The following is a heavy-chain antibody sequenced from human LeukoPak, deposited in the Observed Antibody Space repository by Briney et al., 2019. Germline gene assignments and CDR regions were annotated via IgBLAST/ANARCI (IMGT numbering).Heavy chain of an antibody. D-gene: IGHD1-1*01. CDR3: ARAGTEGWNGYYYMDV. CDR2: FDPEDGET. Sequence: ASVKVSCKVSGYTLTELSMHWVRQAPGKGLEWMGGFDPEDGETIYAQKFQGRVTMNEDTSTDTAYMELRSLRSDDTAVYYCARAGTEGWNGYYYMDVWGKGTTVTVSS. V-gene: IGHV1-24*01. CDR1: GYTLTELS. J-gene: IGHJ6*03.